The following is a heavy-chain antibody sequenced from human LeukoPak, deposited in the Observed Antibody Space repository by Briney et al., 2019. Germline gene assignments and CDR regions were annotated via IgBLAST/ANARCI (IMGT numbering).Heavy chain of an antibody. V-gene: IGHV3-15*01. CDR2: IKSKTDGGTT. Sequence: GGSLRLSCAASGFTFSNAWMSWVRQAAGKGLEWVGRIKSKTDGGTTDYAAPVKGRFTISRDDSKNTLYLQMNSLKTEDTAVYYCTTSYYYGSGSYYNGWGQGTLVTVSS. D-gene: IGHD3-10*01. CDR1: GFTFSNAW. CDR3: TTSYYYGSGSYYNG. J-gene: IGHJ4*02.